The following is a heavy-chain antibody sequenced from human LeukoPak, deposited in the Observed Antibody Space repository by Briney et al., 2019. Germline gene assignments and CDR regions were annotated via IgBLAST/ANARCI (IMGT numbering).Heavy chain of an antibody. V-gene: IGHV3-11*04. CDR1: GFTFSDYY. CDR3: ARILYSNYLLAGY. CDR2: ISSSGSTI. Sequence: GGSLRLSCAASGFTFSDYYMSWFRQAPGKGLEWVSYISSSGSTIYYADSVKGRFTISRDNAKNSLYLQMNSLRAEDTAVYYCARILYSNYLLAGYWGQGTLVTVSS. D-gene: IGHD4-11*01. J-gene: IGHJ4*02.